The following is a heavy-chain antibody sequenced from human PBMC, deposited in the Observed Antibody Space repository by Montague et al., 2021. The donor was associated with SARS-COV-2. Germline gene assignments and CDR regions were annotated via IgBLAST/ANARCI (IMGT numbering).Heavy chain of an antibody. CDR2: IYWDDDI. D-gene: IGHD1-26*01. Sequence: PALVKPTQTLTLTCTFSGFSLSTYGVGVGWIRQPPGKALEWLVLIYWDDDIHYSPSLKSRLTITKDTPKNQVVLTMTNMDPVDTATYYCAHRRGLLLSDAFDIWGQGTMVTVSS. CDR3: AHRRGLLLSDAFDI. CDR1: GFSLSTYGVG. V-gene: IGHV2-5*02. J-gene: IGHJ3*02.